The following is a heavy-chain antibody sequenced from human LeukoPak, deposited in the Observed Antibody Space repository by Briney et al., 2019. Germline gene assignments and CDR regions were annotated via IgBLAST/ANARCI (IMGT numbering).Heavy chain of an antibody. J-gene: IGHJ3*02. CDR2: VYYSGST. V-gene: IGHV4-59*12. CDR1: GGSISSYY. D-gene: IGHD2-21*02. CDR3: ARGPRTHTIPNFVVVTVRSFDI. Sequence: SETLSLTCLVSGGSISSYYWSWIRQPPGAGREWVGYVYYSGSTNYNPSPKSPVTISVDKSKNQHSLKLGSGNAPDTAVYYCARGPRTHTIPNFVVVTVRSFDIWGQGTMVTVSS.